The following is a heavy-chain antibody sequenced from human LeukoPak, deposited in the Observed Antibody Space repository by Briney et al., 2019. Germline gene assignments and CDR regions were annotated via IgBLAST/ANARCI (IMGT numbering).Heavy chain of an antibody. J-gene: IGHJ4*02. Sequence: GGSLRLSCAASGFTVSSNYMSWVRQAPGMGLEWVSVIYSGGSTYYADSVKGRFTISRDNSKNTLYLQMNSLRAEDTAVYYCARDFPPHGYSGSSRWGQGTLVTVSS. CDR1: GFTVSSNY. CDR2: IYSGGST. V-gene: IGHV3-53*01. CDR3: ARDFPPHGYSGSSR. D-gene: IGHD1-26*01.